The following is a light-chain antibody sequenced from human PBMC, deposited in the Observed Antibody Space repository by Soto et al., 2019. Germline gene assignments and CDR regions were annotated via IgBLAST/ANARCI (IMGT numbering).Light chain of an antibody. J-gene: IGLJ2*01. CDR1: SSNIGSNS. CDR3: AAWDDSLNGVI. Sequence: QSVLTQPPSASGTPGQRVTISCSGSSSNIGSNSVNWFQQFPGAAPKVLIYYNNRRPSGVPDRFSGSKSGTSASLANSGLESEDEADYYSAAWDDSLNGVIFDGGTKLTVL. CDR2: YNN. V-gene: IGLV1-44*01.